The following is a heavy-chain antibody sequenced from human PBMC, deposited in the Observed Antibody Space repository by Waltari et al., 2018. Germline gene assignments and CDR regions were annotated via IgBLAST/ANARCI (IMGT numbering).Heavy chain of an antibody. Sequence: EVQLLESGGGLVQPGGSLRLSCAASGFTFSSYAMSWVRQAPGKGLEWVSVIYSGGSSTYYADSVKGRFTISRDNSKNTLYLQMNSLRAEDTAVYYCAKDRGRSSSFFDYWGQGTLVTVSS. J-gene: IGHJ4*02. CDR1: GFTFSSYA. CDR3: AKDRGRSSSFFDY. D-gene: IGHD6-6*01. CDR2: IYSGGSST. V-gene: IGHV3-23*03.